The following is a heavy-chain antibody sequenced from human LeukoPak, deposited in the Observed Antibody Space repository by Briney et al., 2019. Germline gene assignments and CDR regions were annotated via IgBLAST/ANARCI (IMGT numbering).Heavy chain of an antibody. CDR3: ARRKFLGWFDP. CDR1: GYIFTTYD. D-gene: IGHD7-27*01. V-gene: IGHV1-8*03. Sequence: ASVKVSCKASGYIFTTYDIGWVRQATGQGLEWMGWLNPNSGNAGYAQKFQGRVTISRNTSISTAYMELSSLRSDDTAVYYCARRKFLGWFDPWGQGTLVTVSS. J-gene: IGHJ5*02. CDR2: LNPNSGNA.